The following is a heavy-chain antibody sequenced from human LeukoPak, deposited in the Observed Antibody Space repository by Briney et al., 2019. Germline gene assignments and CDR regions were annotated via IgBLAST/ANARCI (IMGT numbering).Heavy chain of an antibody. Sequence: GGSLRLSCAASGFTFSSYSMNWVRQAPGKGLEWVSSISSSSSYIYYADSVKGRFTISRDNAKNSLYLQMNSLRAEDTAVYYCARDLPSGGVEGYYYDSSGYSNWDQGTLVTVSS. CDR1: GFTFSSYS. V-gene: IGHV3-21*01. CDR2: ISSSSSYI. CDR3: ARDLPSGGVEGYYYDSSGYSN. D-gene: IGHD3-22*01. J-gene: IGHJ4*02.